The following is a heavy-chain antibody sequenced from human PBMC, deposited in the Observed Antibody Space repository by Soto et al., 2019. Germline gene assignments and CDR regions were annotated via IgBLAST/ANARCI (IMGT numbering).Heavy chain of an antibody. CDR1: GGSLCSYY. V-gene: IGHV4-59*01. J-gene: IGHJ6*02. CDR2: VFYTGRA. CDR3: ARDGDGRMTTNPYYYNGMDV. Sequence: RSETLSLTCTVSGGSLCSYYWICIRQPPGKGLEWIVYVFYTGRANYNASLKSRVSISLDTSNYQFSLKLSSVTAADTAVYYCARDGDGRMTTNPYYYNGMDVWGPGTTVTVSS. D-gene: IGHD4-4*01.